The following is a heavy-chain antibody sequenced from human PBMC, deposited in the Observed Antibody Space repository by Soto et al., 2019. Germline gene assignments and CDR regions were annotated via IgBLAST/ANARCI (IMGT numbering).Heavy chain of an antibody. V-gene: IGHV3-11*01. CDR3: ARRRYGSGSNDI. J-gene: IGHJ4*01. CDR1: GFTFSDYY. Sequence: GALRLSCAASGFTFSDYYMTWIRQAPGRGLEWVSHISSSGSSTYYGDSVRGRFTISRDNAKKSLFLQMSSLRAEDTAVYYCARRRYGSGSNDIWGHGTLVTVSS. CDR2: ISSSGSST. D-gene: IGHD3-10*01.